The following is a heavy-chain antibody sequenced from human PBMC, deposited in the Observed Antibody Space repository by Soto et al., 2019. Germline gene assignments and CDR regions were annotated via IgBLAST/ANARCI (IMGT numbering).Heavy chain of an antibody. D-gene: IGHD3-3*01. Sequence: QVQLVESGGGVVQPGRSLRLSCAASGFTFSTCGMHWVRQAPGKGLEWVAVISYDGGNKNYADSVKGRFTISRDNSKNTLYLQMNSLRAEDTAVYYCAKDYVLEWLRYYYGMDVWGQGTTVTVSS. CDR3: AKDYVLEWLRYYYGMDV. J-gene: IGHJ6*02. V-gene: IGHV3-30*18. CDR2: ISYDGGNK. CDR1: GFTFSTCG.